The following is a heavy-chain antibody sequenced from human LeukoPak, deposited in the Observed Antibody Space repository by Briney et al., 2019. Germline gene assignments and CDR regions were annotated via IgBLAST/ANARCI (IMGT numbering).Heavy chain of an antibody. J-gene: IGHJ4*02. Sequence: GSSVKVSCKASGGTFGSYTISWVRQAPGQGLEWMGRIIPILGIANYAQKFQSRVTITADKSTSTAYMELSSLRSEDTAVYYCARSLDYYDSSGSQGQIDYWGQGTLVTVSS. CDR3: ARSLDYYDSSGSQGQIDY. CDR1: GGTFGSYT. CDR2: IIPILGIA. V-gene: IGHV1-69*02. D-gene: IGHD3-22*01.